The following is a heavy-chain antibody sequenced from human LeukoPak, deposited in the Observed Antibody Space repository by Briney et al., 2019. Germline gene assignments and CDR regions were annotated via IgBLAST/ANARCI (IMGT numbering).Heavy chain of an antibody. CDR1: GFTFSSYS. D-gene: IGHD5-24*01. Sequence: GGSLRLSCAASGFTFSSYSMNWVRQAPGKGLEWVSSINRRGSGEFYADSVKGRFTISRDNAKNSLYLQMNSLRAEDTAVYYCARETEMANLDYWGQGTLVTVSS. V-gene: IGHV3-21*06. CDR2: INRRGSGE. J-gene: IGHJ4*02. CDR3: ARETEMANLDY.